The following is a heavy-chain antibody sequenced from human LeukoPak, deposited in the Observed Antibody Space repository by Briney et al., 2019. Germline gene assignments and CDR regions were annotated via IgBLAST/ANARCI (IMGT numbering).Heavy chain of an antibody. J-gene: IGHJ4*02. CDR3: ARYETGPAAGGVDY. CDR1: GYTFTSYA. D-gene: IGHD6-13*01. Sequence: ASVRVSCKASGYTFTSYAMHWVRQAPGQRLEWMGWINAGNGNTKYSQKFQGRVTITRDTSASTAYMELSSLRSEDTAVYYCARYETGPAAGGVDYWGQGTLVTVSS. V-gene: IGHV1-3*01. CDR2: INAGNGNT.